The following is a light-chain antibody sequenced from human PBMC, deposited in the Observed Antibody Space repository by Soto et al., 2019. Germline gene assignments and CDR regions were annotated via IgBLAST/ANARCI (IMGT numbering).Light chain of an antibody. J-gene: IGLJ1*01. CDR2: ANT. Sequence: QSVLTQPPSVSGAPGQRVSLSCTGGSSNIGAGYDVHWYQQLPGTAPRLLINANTNRPSGVPDRFSGSKSGTSASLAISGLQAEDEGDYFCQSYDSRLSDYVFGTGTKVTVL. V-gene: IGLV1-40*01. CDR3: QSYDSRLSDYV. CDR1: SSNIGAGYD.